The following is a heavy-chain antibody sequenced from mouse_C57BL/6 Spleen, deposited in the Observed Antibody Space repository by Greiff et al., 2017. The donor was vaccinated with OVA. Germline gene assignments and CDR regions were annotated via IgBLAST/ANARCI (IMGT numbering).Heavy chain of an antibody. CDR1: GYAFTNYL. CDR2: INPGSGGT. CDR3: ARTNYYGSSYDCY. V-gene: IGHV1-54*01. Sequence: QVQLQQSGAELVRPGTSVKVSCKASGYAFTNYLIEWVKQRPGQGLEWIGVINPGSGGTNYNEKFQGKATLTADKSSSTAYMQLSSLTSEDSAVYFCARTNYYGSSYDCYWGQGTTRTVSS. D-gene: IGHD1-1*01. J-gene: IGHJ2*01.